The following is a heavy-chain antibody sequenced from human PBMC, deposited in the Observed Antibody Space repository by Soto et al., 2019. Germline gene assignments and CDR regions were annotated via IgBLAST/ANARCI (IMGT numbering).Heavy chain of an antibody. CDR2: FDPEYGET. CDR3: ATDLVVYSYGPTD. V-gene: IGHV1-24*01. Sequence: ALVKGSCEVSGYTLSELSMHWVRQAPGKGLECMGGFDPEYGETIYAQKFQGRVTMTEDTSTDTAYMELSSLRSEDTAVYYCATDLVVYSYGPTDWGQGTLVTVSS. CDR1: GYTLSELS. D-gene: IGHD5-18*01. J-gene: IGHJ4*02.